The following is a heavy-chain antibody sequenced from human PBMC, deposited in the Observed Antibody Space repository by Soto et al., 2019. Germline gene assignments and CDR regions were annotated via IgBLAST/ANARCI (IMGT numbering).Heavy chain of an antibody. Sequence: TSETLSLTCTVSGGPISSGGYYWSWIRQHPGKGLEWIGYIYYSGSTYYNPSLKSRVTISVDTSKNQFSLKLSSVTAADTAVYYCARGRIVGDTFDPWGQGTLVTVSS. D-gene: IGHD1-26*01. J-gene: IGHJ5*02. CDR3: ARGRIVGDTFDP. CDR2: IYYSGST. V-gene: IGHV4-31*03. CDR1: GGPISSGGYY.